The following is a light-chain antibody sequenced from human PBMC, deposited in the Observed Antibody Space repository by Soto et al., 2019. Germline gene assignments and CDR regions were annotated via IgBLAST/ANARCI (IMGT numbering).Light chain of an antibody. Sequence: QSVLTQPASVSGSPGQSITISCTGTSSDVGGYNYVSWYQQHPGKAPKLMIYDVSNRPSGASNRFSGSKSGNTASLTISGLQAEDEADYYCSSYTSSSRVLGTGTKVPVL. CDR2: DVS. CDR1: SSDVGGYNY. J-gene: IGLJ1*01. V-gene: IGLV2-14*01. CDR3: SSYTSSSRV.